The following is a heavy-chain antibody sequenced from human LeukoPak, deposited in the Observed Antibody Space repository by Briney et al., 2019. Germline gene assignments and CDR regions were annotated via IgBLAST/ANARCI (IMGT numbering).Heavy chain of an antibody. Sequence: GGSLRLSCAASGFTVSSNYMSWVRQAPGKGLEWVSVIYSGGSTYYADSVKGRFTISRDNSKNTLYLQMNSLRAEDTAVYYCARDRSGSLSSGWYGDAFDIWGQGTMVTVSS. CDR2: IYSGGST. V-gene: IGHV3-53*01. CDR1: GFTVSSNY. CDR3: ARDRSGSLSSGWYGDAFDI. J-gene: IGHJ3*02. D-gene: IGHD6-19*01.